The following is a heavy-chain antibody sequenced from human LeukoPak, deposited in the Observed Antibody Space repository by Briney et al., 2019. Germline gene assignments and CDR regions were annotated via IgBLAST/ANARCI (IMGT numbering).Heavy chain of an antibody. J-gene: IGHJ4*02. Sequence: PSETLSLTCAVYGGSFSGYYWSWIRQPPGKGLEWIGEINHSGSTNYNPSLKSRVTISVDTSKNQFSLKLSSATAADTAVYYCARGPYYYGSGSYYMTRDFDYWGQGTLVTVSS. CDR1: GGSFSGYY. CDR2: INHSGST. CDR3: ARGPYYYGSGSYYMTRDFDY. D-gene: IGHD3-10*01. V-gene: IGHV4-34*01.